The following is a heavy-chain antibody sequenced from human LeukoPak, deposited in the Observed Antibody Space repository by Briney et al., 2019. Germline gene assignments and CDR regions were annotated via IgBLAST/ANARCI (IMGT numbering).Heavy chain of an antibody. D-gene: IGHD3-22*01. Sequence: GGSLRLSCAASGFTFSSYAMHWVRQAPGKGLEYVSAISSNGGSTYYANSVKGRFTISRDNSKNTLYLQMGSLRSEDTAVYYCARGDYYDSSGYYRDWGQGTLVTVSS. J-gene: IGHJ4*02. CDR2: ISSNGGST. V-gene: IGHV3-64*01. CDR1: GFTFSSYA. CDR3: ARGDYYDSSGYYRD.